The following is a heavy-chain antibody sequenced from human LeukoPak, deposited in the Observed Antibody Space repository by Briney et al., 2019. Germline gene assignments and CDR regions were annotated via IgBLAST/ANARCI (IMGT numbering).Heavy chain of an antibody. Sequence: SETLSLTCTVSGGSISSYYWSWIRQHPGKGLEWIGYIYYSGSTYYNPSLKSRVTISVDTSKNQFSLKLSSVTAADTAVYYCASSSGWYYFDYWGQGTLVTVSS. J-gene: IGHJ4*02. V-gene: IGHV4-59*06. CDR2: IYYSGST. D-gene: IGHD6-19*01. CDR1: GGSISSYY. CDR3: ASSSGWYYFDY.